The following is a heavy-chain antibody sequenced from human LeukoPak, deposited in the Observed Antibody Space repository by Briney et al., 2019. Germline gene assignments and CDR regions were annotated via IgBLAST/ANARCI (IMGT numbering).Heavy chain of an antibody. J-gene: IGHJ4*02. V-gene: IGHV1-18*01. CDR1: GYTFTSYG. Sequence: ASVKVSCKSAGYTFTSYGISLVRQAPGQGLEWMGWISAYNGNTNYAHKLQGRVTMTTDTSTSTDYMELRSLRFDDEDVYFCEREGYCSGGSCYEGAVDYWGQGNLVTVSS. CDR2: ISAYNGNT. CDR3: EREGYCSGGSCYEGAVDY. D-gene: IGHD2-15*01.